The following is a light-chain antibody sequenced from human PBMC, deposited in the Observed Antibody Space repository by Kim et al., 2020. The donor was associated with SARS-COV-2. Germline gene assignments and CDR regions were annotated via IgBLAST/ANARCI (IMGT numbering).Light chain of an antibody. V-gene: IGKV1-27*01. J-gene: IGKJ4*01. CDR1: QGINNY. CDR2: GAS. Sequence: DIQMTQSPSSLSAFIGDRVTITCRASQGINNYLAWYQQKPGKAPKLLMYGASTLQSGVPSRFSGSESGTDFTLTISSLQPEDVATYYCQEYQSAPRTFGGGTKLEIK. CDR3: QEYQSAPRT.